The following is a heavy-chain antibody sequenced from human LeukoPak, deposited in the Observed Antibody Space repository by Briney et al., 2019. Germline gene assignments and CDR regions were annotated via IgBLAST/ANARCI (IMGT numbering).Heavy chain of an antibody. CDR2: IKHDGTKK. Sequence: PAVSLRLSCSASGFTVCTYWMSWDRQAPGKGLEWLANIKHDGTKKHYVDLVKGRFTISRDNGKNSLYLEMDSLGAEDRAVYYCERGDYFDSSEYQGGHFSDVFDIWGQGTMVTVSS. CDR3: ERGDYFDSSEYQGGHFSDVFDI. J-gene: IGHJ3*02. V-gene: IGHV3-7*01. D-gene: IGHD3-22*01. CDR1: GFTVCTYW.